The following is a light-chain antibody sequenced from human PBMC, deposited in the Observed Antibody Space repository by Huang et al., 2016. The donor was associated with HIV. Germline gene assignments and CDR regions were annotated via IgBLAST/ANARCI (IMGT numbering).Light chain of an antibody. V-gene: IGKV4-1*01. Sequence: IEMTKSPDSLPVSLGARAIINCKSSQTVLKNSNKKNYLVWYQQRPGQPPKDLIYWASSRESGVPDRFSGSGSGTDFNLTISSLQPEDLAVYYCQQYYSPPYTFGQGTRLEI. CDR3: QQYYSPPYT. CDR1: QTVLKNSNKKNY. CDR2: WAS. J-gene: IGKJ2*01.